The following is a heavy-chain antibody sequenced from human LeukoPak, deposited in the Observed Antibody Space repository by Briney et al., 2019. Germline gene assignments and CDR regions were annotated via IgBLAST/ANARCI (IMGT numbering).Heavy chain of an antibody. CDR2: IYYSGST. CDR1: GGSISSYY. V-gene: IGHV4-59*01. D-gene: IGHD6-13*01. J-gene: IGHJ6*03. Sequence: SETLSLTCTVSGGSISSYYWSWIRQPPGKGLEWIGYIYYSGSTNYNPSLKSRVTISVDTSKNQFSLKLSSVTAADTAVYYCARETEEQQLVPAGDYYYYMDVWGKGTTVTVSS. CDR3: ARETEEQQLVPAGDYYYYMDV.